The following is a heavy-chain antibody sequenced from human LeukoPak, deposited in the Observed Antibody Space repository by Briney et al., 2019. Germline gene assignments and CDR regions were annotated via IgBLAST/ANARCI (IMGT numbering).Heavy chain of an antibody. J-gene: IGHJ4*02. CDR2: IYYSGIT. V-gene: IGHV4-39*01. Sequence: PSETLSLTCTVSGGSISSSSYDWGWIRQPPGKGLEWIGTIYYSGITYYIPSLNSPVNIYGRASNNQFYLKLSSVTAADTAVYYCARHLSYCSNTTCPGAREFDYWGQGTLITVSS. D-gene: IGHD2-2*01. CDR1: GGSISSSSYD. CDR3: ARHLSYCSNTTCPGAREFDY.